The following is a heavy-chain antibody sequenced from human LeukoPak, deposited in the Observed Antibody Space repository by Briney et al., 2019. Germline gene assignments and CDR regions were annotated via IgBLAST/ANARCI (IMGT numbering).Heavy chain of an antibody. V-gene: IGHV4-59*01. CDR1: GDSPNTYF. J-gene: IGHJ4*02. Sequence: PSETLSLTCTISGDSPNTYFWSWIRQPPGKGLEWIGYFYNTGTTNYNPSLKSRVNIAVDTTKNQFSLKVNSVTAADTGVYYCASKSTDHGELRFDYWGQGTLVTVSS. CDR2: FYNTGTT. CDR3: ASKSTDHGELRFDY. D-gene: IGHD4-17*01.